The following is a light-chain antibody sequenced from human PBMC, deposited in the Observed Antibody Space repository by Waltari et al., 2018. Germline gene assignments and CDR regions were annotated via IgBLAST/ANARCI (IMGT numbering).Light chain of an antibody. CDR1: TSDVGGHNY. J-gene: IGLJ2*01. CDR3: SSYRRSDIVV. CDR2: DVN. V-gene: IGLV2-14*03. Sequence: QSALTQPASVSGSPGPSITISCTGTTSDVGGHNYVSWYQHHPGKAPKIMTYDVNDRPSGVSNRFSGSKSGNTASLTISGLQAEDEADYYCSSYRRSDIVVFGGGTKLTVL.